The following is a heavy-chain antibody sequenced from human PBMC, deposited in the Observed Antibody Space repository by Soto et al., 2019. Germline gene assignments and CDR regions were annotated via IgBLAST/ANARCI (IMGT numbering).Heavy chain of an antibody. CDR2: IYYSGST. V-gene: IGHV4-39*01. Sequence: PSETLSLTCTVSGGSIRSSSYYWGWIRQPPGKGLEWIGSIYYSGSTYYNPSLKSRFTISVYTSRIQFSLKLSSVTAACTGVYYCARLLAARPSNYIVLYYAMEGWSQGTTGTVS. J-gene: IGHJ6*02. CDR3: ARLLAARPSNYIVLYYAMEG. D-gene: IGHD2-21*01. CDR1: GGSIRSSSYY.